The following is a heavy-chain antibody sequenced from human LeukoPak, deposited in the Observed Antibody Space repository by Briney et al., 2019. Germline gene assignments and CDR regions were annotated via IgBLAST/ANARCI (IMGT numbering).Heavy chain of an antibody. V-gene: IGHV3-48*03. CDR2: ISGSGNTM. CDR3: ALAPGNYVGLRYFNY. J-gene: IGHJ4*02. CDR1: GLTFSSYE. Sequence: GGSLRLSCAASGLTFSSYEMNWVRQAPGKGLEWVSYISGSGNTMYHADSVKGRFTISRDNAKNSLYLQMNSLRAEDTAVYYCALAPGNYVGLRYFNYWGQGTPVTVSS. D-gene: IGHD4-11*01.